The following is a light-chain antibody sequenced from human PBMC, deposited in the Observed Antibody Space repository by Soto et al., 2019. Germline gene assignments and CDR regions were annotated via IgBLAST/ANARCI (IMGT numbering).Light chain of an antibody. V-gene: IGLV2-14*01. CDR1: SSDVGGYNY. CDR2: EVS. Sequence: QSALTQPASVSGSPGQSITISCTGTSSDVGGYNYVSWYQQHLGKDPKLMIYEVSNRPSGVSNRLSGSKSGNTASLTISGLQAEDEADYYCSSYTSSSIDYVFGTGTKVTVL. J-gene: IGLJ1*01. CDR3: SSYTSSSIDYV.